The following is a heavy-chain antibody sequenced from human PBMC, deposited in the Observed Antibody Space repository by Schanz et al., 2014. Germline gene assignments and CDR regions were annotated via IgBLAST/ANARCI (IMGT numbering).Heavy chain of an antibody. CDR1: GFTFSTYA. V-gene: IGHV3-23*04. CDR2: ITTGGNT. Sequence: VQLVESGGGVVRPGGSLRLSCAGSGFTFSTYAMSWARQTPGKGLEWVSSITTGGNTYYRDSVKGRFIVSRDNSKNTLYLQMNSLRAEDTAVYYCAKDVRPVANTVHFYYMDVWGQGTTVTVSS. J-gene: IGHJ6*02. CDR3: AKDVRPVANTVHFYYMDV. D-gene: IGHD6-19*01.